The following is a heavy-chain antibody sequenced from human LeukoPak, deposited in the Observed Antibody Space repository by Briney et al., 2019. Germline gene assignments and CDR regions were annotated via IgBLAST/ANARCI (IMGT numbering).Heavy chain of an antibody. V-gene: IGHV3-33*01. J-gene: IGHJ4*02. CDR2: MWYDGSNK. Sequence: PGGSLRLSCAASGLTFSSYGMHWVRQAPGKGLEWVAVMWYDGSNKYYADSVKGRFTISRDNSKNTLYLQMNSLRVEDTAVYYCARGDQLLLDWGQGTLVTVSS. CDR3: ARGDQLLLD. CDR1: GLTFSSYG. D-gene: IGHD2-2*01.